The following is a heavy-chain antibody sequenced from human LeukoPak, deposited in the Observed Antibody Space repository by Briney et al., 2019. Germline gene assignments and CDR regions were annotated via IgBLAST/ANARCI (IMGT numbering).Heavy chain of an antibody. D-gene: IGHD3-10*01. CDR3: ARAYGSGSYYNLDV. CDR1: GGSISSYY. V-gene: IGHV4-59*01. J-gene: IGHJ6*04. CDR2: IYYSGST. Sequence: SSETLSLTCTVSGGSISSYYWSWIRQPPGKGLEWIGYIYYSGSTNYNPSLKSRVTISVDTSKNQFSLKLSSVTAADTAVYYCARAYGSGSYYNLDVWGKGTTVTISS.